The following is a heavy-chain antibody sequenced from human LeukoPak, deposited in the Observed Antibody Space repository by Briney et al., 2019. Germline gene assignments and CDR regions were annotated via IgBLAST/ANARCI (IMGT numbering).Heavy chain of an antibody. V-gene: IGHV3-48*02. J-gene: IGHJ4*02. CDR2: ISSSSTTI. CDR1: GFTFSRYS. D-gene: IGHD2-15*01. CDR3: ARDLYF. Sequence: TGGSLRLSCVVSGFTFSRYSMNWVRQAPGKGLEWISYISSSSTTIYYADSVKGRFTISRDNAKNSLYLQMNSLRDEDTAVYYCARDLYFWGQGTLVTVSS.